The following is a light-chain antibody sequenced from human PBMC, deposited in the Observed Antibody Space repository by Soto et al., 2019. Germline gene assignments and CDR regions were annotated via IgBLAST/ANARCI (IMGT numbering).Light chain of an antibody. CDR1: QSVGNS. J-gene: IGKJ1*01. CDR3: QQRGKWPPWT. V-gene: IGKV3-11*01. Sequence: EIVLTQSPDTLSLSPGERATLSCRASQSVGNSLAWYQHKPGQTPTLLIFEASQRATGIPARFRGSGSGTDFTLTISSLEPEDFAVYYCQQRGKWPPWTFGQGTKV. CDR2: EAS.